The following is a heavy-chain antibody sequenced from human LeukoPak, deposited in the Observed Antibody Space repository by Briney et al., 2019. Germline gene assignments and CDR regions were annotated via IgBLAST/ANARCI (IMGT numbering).Heavy chain of an antibody. V-gene: IGHV4-39*01. Sequence: SETLSLTCTVSGGSISSSSYYWGWIRQPPGKGLEWIGSTYYSGSTYYNPSLKSRVTISVDTSKNQFSLKLSSVTAADTAVYYCARHTSYYYGSGTPNWFDPWGQGTLVTVSS. J-gene: IGHJ5*02. CDR1: GGSISSSSYY. D-gene: IGHD3-10*01. CDR3: ARHTSYYYGSGTPNWFDP. CDR2: TYYSGST.